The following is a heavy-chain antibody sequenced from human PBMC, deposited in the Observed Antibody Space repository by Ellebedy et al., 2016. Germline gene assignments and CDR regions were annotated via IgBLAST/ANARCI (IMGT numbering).Heavy chain of an antibody. J-gene: IGHJ4*02. Sequence: GESLKISXAASGFTFSIYAMSWVRQAPGKGLEWVSTISGSGGSTYYATSVKGRFTISRDNSKNTLYLQMNSLRAEDTAVYYCAKGPDYGDRYYFDYWGQGMLVTVSS. CDR1: GFTFSIYA. D-gene: IGHD4-17*01. CDR3: AKGPDYGDRYYFDY. CDR2: ISGSGGST. V-gene: IGHV3-23*01.